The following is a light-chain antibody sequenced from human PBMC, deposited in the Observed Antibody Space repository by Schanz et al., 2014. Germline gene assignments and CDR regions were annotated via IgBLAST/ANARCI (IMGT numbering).Light chain of an antibody. V-gene: IGLV2-8*01. J-gene: IGLJ3*02. Sequence: QSALTQPPSASGSPGQSVTISCTGTSSDVGGYNYVSWYQQHPGKAPKLMIYEVNKRPSGVPDRFTGSKSGNTASLTISGLLAEDEADYYCSSYAGTNNFGVFGGGTKLTVL. CDR2: EVN. CDR3: SSYAGTNNFGV. CDR1: SSDVGGYNY.